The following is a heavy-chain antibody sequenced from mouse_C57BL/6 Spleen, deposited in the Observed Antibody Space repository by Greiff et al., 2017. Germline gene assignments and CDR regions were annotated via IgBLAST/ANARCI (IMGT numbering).Heavy chain of an antibody. CDR1: GYTFTSYW. Sequence: QVQLQQPGAELVKPGASVKMSCKASGYTFTSYWITWVKQRPGQGLEWIGDIYPGSGSTNYNEKFKSKATLTVATSSSTAYMPLSSLPSEDSAVYYCARGDYYYGSSYWYFDVWGTGTTVTVSS. D-gene: IGHD1-1*01. CDR3: ARGDYYYGSSYWYFDV. CDR2: IYPGSGST. V-gene: IGHV1-55*01. J-gene: IGHJ1*03.